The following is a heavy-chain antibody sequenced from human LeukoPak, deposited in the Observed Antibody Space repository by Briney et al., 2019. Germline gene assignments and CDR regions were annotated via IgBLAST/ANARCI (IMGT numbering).Heavy chain of an antibody. Sequence: PSETLSLTCAVYGGSFSGYYWSWIRQPPGKGLEWIGYIYYSGSTNYNPSLKSRVTISVDTSKNQFSLKLSSVTAADTAVYYCARVWFGESSYYYYGMDVWGQGTTVTVSS. D-gene: IGHD3-10*01. CDR2: IYYSGST. V-gene: IGHV4-59*01. CDR3: ARVWFGESSYYYYGMDV. J-gene: IGHJ6*02. CDR1: GGSFSGYY.